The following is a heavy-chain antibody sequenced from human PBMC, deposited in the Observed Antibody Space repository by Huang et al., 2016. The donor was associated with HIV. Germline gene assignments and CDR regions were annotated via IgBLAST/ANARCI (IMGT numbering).Heavy chain of an antibody. Sequence: QVQLVESGGGLVKPEGSLRLSCAASGFTFSAYYMAWVRQAPGKGLEWISYISNTGDTIYYSDSVRDRFTISRDNAKKSLSLQINSLRADDTAVYYCARGRYRLHPWGQGALVVVSS. CDR2: ISNTGDTI. CDR3: ARGRYRLHP. D-gene: IGHD2-15*01. J-gene: IGHJ5*02. CDR1: GFTFSAYY. V-gene: IGHV3-11*01.